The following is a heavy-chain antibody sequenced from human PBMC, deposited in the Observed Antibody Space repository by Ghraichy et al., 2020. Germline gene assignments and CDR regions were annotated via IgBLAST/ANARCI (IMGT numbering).Heavy chain of an antibody. Sequence: XGSLRLSCAASGFTFSAYWMTWVRQAPGKGLEWVANIEQDGSQKNYVDSVKSRFTISRDNAKNSLYLQVNSLRAEDTAVYYCARNLGYMPATITYDAFDIWGQGTMFTFSS. CDR2: IEQDGSQK. D-gene: IGHD5-24*01. CDR1: GFTFSAYW. CDR3: ARNLGYMPATITYDAFDI. J-gene: IGHJ3*02. V-gene: IGHV3-7*01.